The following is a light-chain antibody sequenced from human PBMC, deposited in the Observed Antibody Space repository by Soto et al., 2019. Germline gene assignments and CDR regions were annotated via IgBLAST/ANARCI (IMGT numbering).Light chain of an antibody. CDR3: QHYNNLPPFT. V-gene: IGKV1-33*01. CDR2: GAS. Sequence: DIQMTQSPSSLSASVGARVSITCQASQDIRTSLSWFQHKPGRAPKLLIYGASYLETGVPSRFRGSGSGTDFTFTITSLQPEVIATYYCQHYNNLPPFTFGPGSIVDIK. J-gene: IGKJ3*01. CDR1: QDIRTS.